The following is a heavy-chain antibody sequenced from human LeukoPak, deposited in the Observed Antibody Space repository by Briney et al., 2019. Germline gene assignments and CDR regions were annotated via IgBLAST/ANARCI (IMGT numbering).Heavy chain of an antibody. J-gene: IGHJ5*02. V-gene: IGHV4-61*01. CDR1: GGSVSSDSHY. D-gene: IGHD3-10*01. CDR2: ISYSGST. CDR3: ARFLWFGGPFDP. Sequence: SETLSLTCTVSGGSVSSDSHYWNWIRQPPGKGLEWIGCISYSGSTNYKSSLKSRVTISVGTSKNQFSLKVRSVTAADTAVYYCARFLWFGGPFDPWGQGTLVTVSS.